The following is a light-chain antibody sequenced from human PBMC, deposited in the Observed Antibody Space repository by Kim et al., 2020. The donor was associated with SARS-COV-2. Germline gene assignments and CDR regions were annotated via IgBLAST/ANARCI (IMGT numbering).Light chain of an antibody. CDR1: SSDVGGYND. Sequence: GQWNTVSCTGTSSDVGGYNDVSWNKQRAGKGTKNKIYEVSNRPAGVSNRFSGSKSGNTASLTISGLQAEDEADYYCSSYTSSSSVVFGGGTQLTVL. CDR3: SSYTSSSSVV. V-gene: IGLV2-14*01. J-gene: IGLJ2*01. CDR2: EVS.